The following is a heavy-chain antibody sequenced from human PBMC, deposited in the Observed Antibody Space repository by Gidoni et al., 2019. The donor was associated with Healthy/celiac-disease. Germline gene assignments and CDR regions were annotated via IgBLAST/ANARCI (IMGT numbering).Heavy chain of an antibody. CDR1: GFTFSSYG. CDR3: ANRDPEGDAFDI. J-gene: IGHJ3*02. V-gene: IGHV3-30*18. Sequence: QVQLVESGGGVVQPGRSLRLSCAASGFTFSSYGMHWVRQAPGKGLEWVAVISYDGSNKYYADSVKGRFTISRDNSKNTLYLQMNSLRAEDTAVYYCANRDPEGDAFDIWGQGTMVTVSS. CDR2: ISYDGSNK.